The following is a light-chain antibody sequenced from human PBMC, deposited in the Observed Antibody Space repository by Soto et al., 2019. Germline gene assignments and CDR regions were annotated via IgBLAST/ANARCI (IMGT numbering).Light chain of an antibody. CDR1: QSLLYSDGNTY. V-gene: IGKV2-30*01. J-gene: IGKJ5*01. CDR2: KVS. Sequence: DSVEAQSPLCLRVTLGQASSVSCRSSQSLLYSDGNTYLSWFQQRPGQSPRRLXYKVSNRDSGVPDRFSGSGSATDFTLQISRVQPQDVGAYYCMQGTHWHPITFGHGTRLEIK. CDR3: MQGTHWHPIT.